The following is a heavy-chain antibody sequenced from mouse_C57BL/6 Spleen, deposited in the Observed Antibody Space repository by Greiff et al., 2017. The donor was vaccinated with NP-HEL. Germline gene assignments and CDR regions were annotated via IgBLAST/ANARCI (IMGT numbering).Heavy chain of an antibody. CDR2: IYPGDGDT. CDR1: GYAFSSSW. J-gene: IGHJ2*01. Sequence: QVTLKVSGPELVKPGASVKISCKASGYAFSSSWMNWVKQRPGKGLEWIGRIYPGDGDTNYNGKFKGKATLTADKSSSTAYMQLSSLTSEDSAVYYCARDSSHYFDYWGQGTTLTVSS. D-gene: IGHD1-1*01. V-gene: IGHV1-82*01. CDR3: ARDSSHYFDY.